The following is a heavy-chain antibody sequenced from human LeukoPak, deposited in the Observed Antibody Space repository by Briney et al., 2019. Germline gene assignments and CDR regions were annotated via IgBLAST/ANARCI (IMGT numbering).Heavy chain of an antibody. Sequence: SETLSLTCAVSGGSFISGGYYWSWIRQPPGKGLEWIGYIYHSGSTYYNPSLKSRVTISVDRSKNQFSLKLSSVTAADTAVYYCAREVVVVPAAIPENWFDPWGQGTLVTVSS. CDR1: GGSFISGGYY. D-gene: IGHD2-2*02. J-gene: IGHJ5*02. CDR2: IYHSGST. V-gene: IGHV4-30-2*01. CDR3: AREVVVVPAAIPENWFDP.